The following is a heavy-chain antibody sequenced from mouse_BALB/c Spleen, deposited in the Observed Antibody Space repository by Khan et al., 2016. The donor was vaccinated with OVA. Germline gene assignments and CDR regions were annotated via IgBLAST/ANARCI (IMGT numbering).Heavy chain of an antibody. J-gene: IGHJ4*01. D-gene: IGHD1-1*01. CDR3: ARCLYGSSYDYYAMDY. Sequence: EVELVESGGDLVKPGVSLKLSCTASGFTFSSYGMSWVRQTPDKRLEWVAVISTSGRYTYYPDSVKGRFTISRDNAKNTLYLQMSSLKSEDTAMYYCARCLYGSSYDYYAMDYWGQGTSVTVSS. CDR1: GFTFSSYG. V-gene: IGHV5-6*01. CDR2: ISTSGRYT.